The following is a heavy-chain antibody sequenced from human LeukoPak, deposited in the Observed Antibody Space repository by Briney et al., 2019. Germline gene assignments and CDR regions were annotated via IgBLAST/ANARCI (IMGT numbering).Heavy chain of an antibody. V-gene: IGHV1-18*01. CDR3: ARDGSGYDRGYYFDY. CDR2: ISAYNGNT. CDR1: GYTFTSYG. Sequence: VASVTVSCKASGYTFTSYGISWVRQAPGQGLEWIGWISAYNGNTNYAQKLQGRVTMTTDTSTSTAYMELRSLRSDDTAVYYCARDGSGYDRGYYFDYWGQGILVTVSS. J-gene: IGHJ4*02. D-gene: IGHD5-12*01.